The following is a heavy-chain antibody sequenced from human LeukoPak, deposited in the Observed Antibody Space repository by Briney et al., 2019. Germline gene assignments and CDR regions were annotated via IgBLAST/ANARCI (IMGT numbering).Heavy chain of an antibody. Sequence: GGSLRLSCAASGFPFSTYAMHWVRQAPGKGLEWVAVISYDETNKYYADSVKGRFTISRDNSKNTLYLQMNSLRAEDTAVYYCARGYALNFDYWGQGTLVTVSS. D-gene: IGHD5-18*01. CDR3: ARGYALNFDY. CDR1: GFPFSTYA. J-gene: IGHJ4*02. V-gene: IGHV3-30-3*01. CDR2: ISYDETNK.